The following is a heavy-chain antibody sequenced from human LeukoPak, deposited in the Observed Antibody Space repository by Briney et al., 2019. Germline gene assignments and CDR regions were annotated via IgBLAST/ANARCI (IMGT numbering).Heavy chain of an antibody. V-gene: IGHV3-21*01. D-gene: IGHD3-10*01. CDR2: INSNGDYI. CDR3: ARNYGSGSYYPFDY. J-gene: IGHJ4*02. Sequence: GGSLRLSCVASGFTFSRYSMSWVRQAPGKGLEWVSSINSNGDYIYFADSVKGRFTISRDTARNSLFLQMNSLRAEDTAVYYCARNYGSGSYYPFDYWGQGTLVTVSS. CDR1: GFTFSRYS.